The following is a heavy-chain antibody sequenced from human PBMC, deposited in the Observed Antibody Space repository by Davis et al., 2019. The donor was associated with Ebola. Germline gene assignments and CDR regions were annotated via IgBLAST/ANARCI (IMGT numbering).Heavy chain of an antibody. J-gene: IGHJ6*04. CDR3: ARDKKYSSYYYYYGMDV. CDR1: GYTFTGYY. CDR2: INPSGGST. Sequence: AASVKVSCKASGYTFTGYYMHWVRQAPGQGLEWMGIINPSGGSTSYAQKFQGRVTMTRDTSISTAYMELSRLRSDDTAVYYCARDKKYSSYYYYYGMDVWGKGTTVTVSS. D-gene: IGHD6-6*01. V-gene: IGHV1-46*01.